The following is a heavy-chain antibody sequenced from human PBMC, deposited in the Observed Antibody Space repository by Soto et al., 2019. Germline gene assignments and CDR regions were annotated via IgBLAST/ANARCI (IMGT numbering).Heavy chain of an antibody. D-gene: IGHD3-10*01. CDR3: AKSPRYGSGSYYLPYYFDY. Sequence: PGGSLRLSCAASGFTFSSYAMSWVRQAPGKGLEWVSAISGSGGSTYYADSVKGRFTISGDNSKNTQYLQMNSLRAEDTAVYYCAKSPRYGSGSYYLPYYFDYWGQGPLVTVSS. CDR1: GFTFSSYA. J-gene: IGHJ4*02. V-gene: IGHV3-23*01. CDR2: ISGSGGST.